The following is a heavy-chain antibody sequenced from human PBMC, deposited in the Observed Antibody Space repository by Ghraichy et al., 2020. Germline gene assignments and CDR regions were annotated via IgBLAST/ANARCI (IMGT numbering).Heavy chain of an antibody. V-gene: IGHV3-48*02. CDR1: GFTFGDYN. Sequence: GSLRLSCVGSGFTFGDYNMNWVRQSPGKGLEWVSYISSRSRAIFYADSVKGRFTVSRDNAQNSLFLQMKSLRDEDTAVYYCARASRVVRFYYYDGLDVWGQGTTVTVSS. D-gene: IGHD4-23*01. J-gene: IGHJ6*02. CDR3: ARASRVVRFYYYDGLDV. CDR2: ISSRSRAI.